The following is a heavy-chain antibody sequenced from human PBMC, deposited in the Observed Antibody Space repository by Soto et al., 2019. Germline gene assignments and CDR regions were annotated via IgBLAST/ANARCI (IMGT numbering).Heavy chain of an antibody. CDR1: GGTFSSYG. CDR2: IIPIFGTA. Sequence: SVKVSCKASGGTFSSYGISWVRQAPGQGLEWMGGIIPIFGTANYAQKFQGRVTITADESTSTAYMELSSLRSEDTAVYYCARGATVVLYWYFDLWGRGTLVTVSS. CDR3: ARGATVVLYWYFDL. V-gene: IGHV1-69*13. J-gene: IGHJ2*01. D-gene: IGHD4-17*01.